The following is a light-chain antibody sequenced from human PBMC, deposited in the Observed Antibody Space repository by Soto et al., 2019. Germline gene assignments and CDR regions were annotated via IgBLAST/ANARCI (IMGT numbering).Light chain of an antibody. V-gene: IGKV2-28*01. Sequence: IVMAQSPLSLPVTPGEPASISCRTSQNLLHSNGYIYLDWYLQKPGQSPHLLIYLGSNRASGVPDRFSGSGSGTDFTLQISRVEAEDVGIYYCMQTLQTPTFGQGTKVDIK. CDR3: MQTLQTPT. CDR1: QNLLHSNGYIY. CDR2: LGS. J-gene: IGKJ1*01.